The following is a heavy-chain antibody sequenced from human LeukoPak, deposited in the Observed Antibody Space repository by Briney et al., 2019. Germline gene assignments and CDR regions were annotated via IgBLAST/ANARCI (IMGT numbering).Heavy chain of an antibody. J-gene: IGHJ4*02. CDR3: ARGVAARHYDSSGYPLNFDY. Sequence: ASVKVSCKASGGTFTGYYMHWVRQAPGQGLEWMGWINPNSGGTNYAQKFQGWVTMTRDTSISTAYMELSRLRSDDTAVYYCARGVAARHYDSSGYPLNFDYWGQGTLVTVSS. V-gene: IGHV1-2*04. CDR1: GGTFTGYY. D-gene: IGHD3-22*01. CDR2: INPNSGGT.